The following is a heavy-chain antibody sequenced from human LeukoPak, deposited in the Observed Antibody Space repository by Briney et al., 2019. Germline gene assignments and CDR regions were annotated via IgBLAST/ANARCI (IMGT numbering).Heavy chain of an antibody. CDR3: ARAEYYYDSSGYYYPGFDY. D-gene: IGHD3-22*01. Sequence: AGGSLRLSCAASGFTLSSYSMNWVRQAPGKGLEWISYINSDIYSNTIYYADTVKGRFTISRDNGKNSLYLQMNSLRAEDTAVYYCARAEYYYDSSGYYYPGFDYWGQGTLVTVSS. J-gene: IGHJ4*02. CDR1: GFTLSSYS. V-gene: IGHV3-48*01. CDR2: INSDIYSNTI.